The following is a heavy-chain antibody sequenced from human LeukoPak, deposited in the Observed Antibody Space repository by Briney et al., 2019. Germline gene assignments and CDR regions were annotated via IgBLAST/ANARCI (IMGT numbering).Heavy chain of an antibody. V-gene: IGHV1-2*02. CDR1: GYTFNGYY. CDR3: ARGGVGDSGSYPY. Sequence: AAVKVSCKASGYTFNGYYIHWVRLAPGQGLEWMGWINPNSGGTNYAQTFQGRVTMTRDTSTNTAYLELSSLRSDDTAVYYCARGGVGDSGSYPYWGQGALVIVSS. D-gene: IGHD3-10*01. J-gene: IGHJ4*02. CDR2: INPNSGGT.